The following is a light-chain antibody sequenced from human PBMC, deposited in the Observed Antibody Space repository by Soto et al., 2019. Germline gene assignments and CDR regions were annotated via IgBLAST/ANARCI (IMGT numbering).Light chain of an antibody. CDR1: QGISSY. V-gene: IGKV1-9*01. J-gene: IGKJ3*01. CDR3: QQLNSYPYCT. Sequence: DIPLTQSPSFLSASVGDRVTITCRASQGISSYLAWYQQKPGKAPKLLIYAASTLQSGVPSRFSGSGSGTEFTLTISSLQPEDFATYYCQQLNSYPYCTFGPGTKVDIK. CDR2: AAS.